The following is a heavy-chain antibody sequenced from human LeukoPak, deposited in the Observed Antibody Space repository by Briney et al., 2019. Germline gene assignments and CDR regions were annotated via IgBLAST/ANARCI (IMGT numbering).Heavy chain of an antibody. CDR3: ARVHTAGGYSGTDY. D-gene: IGHD1-26*01. CDR1: GFIFDNYG. CDR2: TNWNGSST. V-gene: IGHV3-20*01. J-gene: IGHJ4*02. Sequence: GGSLRLSCAASGFIFDNYGMTWVRQAPGKGLEWVSGTNWNGSSTGYADSVRGRFIISRDNAKNCLYLQMNSLRAEDTALYHCARVHTAGGYSGTDYWGQGTLVTVSS.